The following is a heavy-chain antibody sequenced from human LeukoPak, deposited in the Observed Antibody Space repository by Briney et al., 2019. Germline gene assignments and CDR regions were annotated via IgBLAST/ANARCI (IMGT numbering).Heavy chain of an antibody. D-gene: IGHD4-17*01. CDR2: ISSSSSYI. CDR1: GFTFSNYW. CDR3: ARYGDSNAFDI. Sequence: GGSLRLSCAASGFTFSNYWMNWVRQAPGKGLEWVSSISSSSSYIYYADSVKGRFTISRDNAKNSLYLQMNSLRAEDTAVYYCARYGDSNAFDIWGQGTMVTVSS. J-gene: IGHJ3*02. V-gene: IGHV3-21*01.